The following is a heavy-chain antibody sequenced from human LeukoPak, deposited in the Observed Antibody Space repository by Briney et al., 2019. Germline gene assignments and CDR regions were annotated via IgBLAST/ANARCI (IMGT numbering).Heavy chain of an antibody. CDR2: ISYDGSNK. V-gene: IGHV3-30*18. Sequence: GRSLRLSCAASGFTFSSYGMHWVRQAPGKGLEWVAVISYDGSNKYYADSVKGRFTISRDNSKNTLYLQMNSLRAEDTAVYYCAKDLSVIIGYYYYAMDVWGQGTTVTVSS. CDR1: GFTFSSYG. J-gene: IGHJ6*02. D-gene: IGHD3-3*01. CDR3: AKDLSVIIGYYYYAMDV.